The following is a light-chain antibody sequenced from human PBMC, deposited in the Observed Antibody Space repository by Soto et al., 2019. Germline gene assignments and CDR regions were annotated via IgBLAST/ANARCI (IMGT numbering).Light chain of an antibody. CDR3: LLRHGGAWV. CDR1: TAPVTSGYV. V-gene: IGLV7-43*01. J-gene: IGLJ3*02. Sequence: QAVVTQEPSLTVSHGGPVTLPCASTTAPVTSGYVPTWFQQKLGQAPRALINSTSNKPSWTPARFSGSLLGGKAALTLSGVQPEDEADYYCLLRHGGAWVFGGGTKLTVL. CDR2: STS.